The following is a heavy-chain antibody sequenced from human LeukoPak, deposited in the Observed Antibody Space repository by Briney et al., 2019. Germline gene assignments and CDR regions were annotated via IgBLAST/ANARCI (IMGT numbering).Heavy chain of an antibody. V-gene: IGHV3-48*02. CDR1: GFTFSTYS. J-gene: IGHJ4*02. Sequence: GGSLRLSCAASGFTFSTYSMNWVRQAPGKGLEWVSYISSSSSMIKYTDSVKGRFTISRDNAKNSLYLQMNSLRDEDTAVYYCARDPEVVTAPAYYFDYWGQGTLVTVSS. D-gene: IGHD2-21*02. CDR2: ISSSSSMI. CDR3: ARDPEVVTAPAYYFDY.